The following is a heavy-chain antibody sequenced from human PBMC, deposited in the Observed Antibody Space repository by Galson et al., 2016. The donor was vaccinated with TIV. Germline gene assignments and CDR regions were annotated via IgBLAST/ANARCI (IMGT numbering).Heavy chain of an antibody. J-gene: IGHJ3*01. CDR3: TRRKNYGGDAFDL. CDR2: IVGTGGTT. CDR1: GFTFSSYA. V-gene: IGHV3-23*01. D-gene: IGHD4-23*01. Sequence: LRLSCAASGFTFSSYAMHWIRQAPGKGLEWVSGIVGTGGTTYYADSVKGRFSISRDNSKNTLYLQMNSLRGEDTALYCCTRRKNYGGDAFDLWGQGTLVTVSS.